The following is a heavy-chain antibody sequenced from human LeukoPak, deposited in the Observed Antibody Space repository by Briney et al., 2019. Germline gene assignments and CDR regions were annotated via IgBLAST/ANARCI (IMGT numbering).Heavy chain of an antibody. CDR2: INPNSGGT. CDR1: GYTFTGYY. Sequence: GASVKVSCKASGYTFTGYYMHWVRQATGQGLEWMGWINPNSGGTNYAQKFQGWVTMTRDTSISTAYMELSRLRSDDTAVYYCAREIHSSGWYPEYYFDYWGQGTLVTVSS. V-gene: IGHV1-2*04. D-gene: IGHD6-19*01. J-gene: IGHJ4*02. CDR3: AREIHSSGWYPEYYFDY.